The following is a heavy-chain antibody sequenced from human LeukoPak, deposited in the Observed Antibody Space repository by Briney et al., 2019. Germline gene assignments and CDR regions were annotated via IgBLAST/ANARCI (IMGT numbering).Heavy chain of an antibody. CDR1: GFTFSIYA. Sequence: GGSLRLSCAASGFTFSIYAMSWVRQAPGKGLEWVSAISGSGGTAYYADSVKGRFTISRDNSKNTLYLQMNSLRAEDTAVYYCAREESEGFDYWGQGTLVTVSS. V-gene: IGHV3-23*01. J-gene: IGHJ4*02. D-gene: IGHD1-14*01. CDR3: AREESEGFDY. CDR2: ISGSGGTA.